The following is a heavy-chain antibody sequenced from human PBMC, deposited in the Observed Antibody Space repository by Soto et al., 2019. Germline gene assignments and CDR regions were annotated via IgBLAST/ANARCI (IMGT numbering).Heavy chain of an antibody. V-gene: IGHV3-11*04. CDR1: GFSFSDYY. CDR2: IFSSGSTI. J-gene: IGHJ6*02. Sequence: MRLSCAASGFSFSDYYMNWVRQAPGKGLEWVSFIFSSGSTIHYADSVKGRFTVSRDNAKNSLYLQMNSLRAEDTAVYYCARGEATIFGVVIIYYYGMDVWGHGTTVTV. D-gene: IGHD3-3*01. CDR3: ARGEATIFGVVIIYYYGMDV.